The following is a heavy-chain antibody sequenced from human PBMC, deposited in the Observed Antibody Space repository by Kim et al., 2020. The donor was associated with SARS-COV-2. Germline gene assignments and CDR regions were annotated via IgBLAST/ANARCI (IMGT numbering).Heavy chain of an antibody. V-gene: IGHV4-31*03. D-gene: IGHD5-18*01. J-gene: IGHJ4*02. CDR1: GGSISSGGYY. CDR2: IYYSGST. CDR3: ARRGYSYGRVY. Sequence: SETLSLTCTVSGGSISSGGYYWSWIRQHPGKGLEWIGYIYYSGSTYYNPSLKSRVTISVDTSKNQFSLKLSSVTAADTAVYYCARRGYSYGRVYWGQGTLVTVSS.